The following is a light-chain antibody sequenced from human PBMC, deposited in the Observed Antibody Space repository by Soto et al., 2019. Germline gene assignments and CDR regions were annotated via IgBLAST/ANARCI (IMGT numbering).Light chain of an antibody. CDR2: TTN. V-gene: IGLV1-44*01. CDR3: ATWDGGLSGPFV. J-gene: IGLJ1*01. CDR1: NSNIGSDI. Sequence: QSVRTQPPSASGTPGQRATISCCGSNSNIGSDIVNCYQLLPGAAPEVLINTTNQRPSGVPERFSGSKSGTSASLAISGLQSEDEANSSCATWDGGLSGPFVFGTGTKVTVL.